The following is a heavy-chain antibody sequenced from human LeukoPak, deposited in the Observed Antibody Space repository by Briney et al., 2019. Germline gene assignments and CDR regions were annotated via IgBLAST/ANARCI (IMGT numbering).Heavy chain of an antibody. CDR2: INHSGST. CDR1: GFTFSSYW. Sequence: KAGGSLRLSCEASGFTFSSYWMSWVRQPPGKGLEWIGEINHSGSTNYNPSLKSRVTISVDTSKNQFSLKLSSVTAADTAVYYCASGSSSLFTPVYYYYGMDVWGQGTTVTVSS. J-gene: IGHJ6*02. D-gene: IGHD6-13*01. V-gene: IGHV4-34*01. CDR3: ASGSSSLFTPVYYYYGMDV.